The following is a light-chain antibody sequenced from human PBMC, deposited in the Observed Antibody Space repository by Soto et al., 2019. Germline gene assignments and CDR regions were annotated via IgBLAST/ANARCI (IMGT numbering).Light chain of an antibody. V-gene: IGKV3-11*01. Sequence: EIVLTQSPATLSLSPGERAALSCRASQSVGSHLAWYQQKPGQAPRLLIYDASNRATGIPARFSGSGSGTAFTLTISSLEPEDFAVYNCQHRTNWPPVTFGQGTRLEIK. CDR2: DAS. J-gene: IGKJ5*01. CDR3: QHRTNWPPVT. CDR1: QSVGSH.